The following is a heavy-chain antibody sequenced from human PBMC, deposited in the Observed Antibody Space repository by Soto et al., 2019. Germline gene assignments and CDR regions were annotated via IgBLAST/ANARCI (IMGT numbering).Heavy chain of an antibody. J-gene: IGHJ5*02. Sequence: QVQLVQSGAEVKKPGSSVKVSCKASGGTFSSYAISWLRQAPGQGLEWMGGIIPIFGTANYAQKVQGRVTITAEEPTTTAYMKLSSMRSEDTAVYYCARVNAEYSSSSFVWFDPWGQGTLVTVSS. CDR1: GGTFSSYA. CDR3: ARVNAEYSSSSFVWFDP. V-gene: IGHV1-69*01. CDR2: IIPIFGTA. D-gene: IGHD6-6*01.